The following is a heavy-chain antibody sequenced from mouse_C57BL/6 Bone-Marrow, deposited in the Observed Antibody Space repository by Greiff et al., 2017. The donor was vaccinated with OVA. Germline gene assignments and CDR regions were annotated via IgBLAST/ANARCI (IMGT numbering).Heavy chain of an antibody. CDR3: ARKPYYYGSPFAY. CDR1: GFTFSDFY. D-gene: IGHD1-1*01. CDR2: SRNKANDYTT. V-gene: IGHV7-1*01. J-gene: IGHJ3*01. Sequence: EVNVVESGGGLVQSGRSLRLSCATSGFTFSDFYMEWVRQAPGKGLEWIAASRNKANDYTTEYSASVKGRFIVSRDTSQSILYLQMNALRAEDTAIYYCARKPYYYGSPFAYWGQGTLVTVSA.